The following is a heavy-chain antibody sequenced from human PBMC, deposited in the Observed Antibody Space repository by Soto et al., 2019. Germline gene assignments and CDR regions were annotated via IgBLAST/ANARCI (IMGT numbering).Heavy chain of an antibody. CDR2: INSGGNIT. CDR1: GFALSRYW. V-gene: IGHV3-74*01. D-gene: IGHD2-21*01. J-gene: IGHJ6*02. Sequence: QLVESGGASVQPGGSLRLSCTASGFALSRYWMYWVRQAPGKGLVWVSHINSGGNITPYAESVRGRFTISRDNSKNTLYLDMHSLTTDDTAVYFYDRSLWSPYFYYGLDVWGHGTTVTVSS. CDR3: DRSLWSPYFYYGLDV.